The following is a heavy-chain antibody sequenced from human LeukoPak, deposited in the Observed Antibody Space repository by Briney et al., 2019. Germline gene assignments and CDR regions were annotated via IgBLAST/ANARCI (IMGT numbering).Heavy chain of an antibody. V-gene: IGHV4-39*01. Sequence: SESLSLTCTVAGRSISRSPYYWGWLRHPPGKGLEWIGSIYYSGSAYYNPSLNRRVTISVDTSKNQFSLKLSSVTAADTAVYYCVRRYGDYNLDYWGQGTLVSVSS. D-gene: IGHD4-17*01. J-gene: IGHJ4*02. CDR3: VRRYGDYNLDY. CDR2: IYYSGSA. CDR1: GRSISRSPYY.